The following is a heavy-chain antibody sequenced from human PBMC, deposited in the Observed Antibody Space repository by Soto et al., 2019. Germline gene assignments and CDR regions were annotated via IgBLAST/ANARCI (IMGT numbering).Heavy chain of an antibody. V-gene: IGHV4-61*01. CDR3: ARDRPFRFDP. CDR2: IYYSGST. CDR1: GGSVSSGSYY. J-gene: IGHJ5*02. Sequence: SETLSLTCTVSGGSVSSGSYYWSWIRQPPGKGLEWIGYIYYSGSTNYNPSLKSRVTISVDTSKNQFSLKLSSVTAADTAVYYCARDRPFRFDPWGQGTLVTVSS.